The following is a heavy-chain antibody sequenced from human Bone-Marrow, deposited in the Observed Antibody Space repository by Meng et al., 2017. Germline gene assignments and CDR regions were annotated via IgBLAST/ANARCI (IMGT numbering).Heavy chain of an antibody. Sequence: QGQLPGSGPGLVKPSQTLSLTCTVSGGSISSGGYYWSWIRQHPGKGLEWIGYIYYSGTTYYNPSLSSLVTISVDTSKNQFSLNLSSVTAADTAVYYCARDIRQGGNIWFDPWGQGTLVTVSS. D-gene: IGHD3-16*01. CDR1: GGSISSGGYY. V-gene: IGHV4-31*01. J-gene: IGHJ5*02. CDR2: IYYSGTT. CDR3: ARDIRQGGNIWFDP.